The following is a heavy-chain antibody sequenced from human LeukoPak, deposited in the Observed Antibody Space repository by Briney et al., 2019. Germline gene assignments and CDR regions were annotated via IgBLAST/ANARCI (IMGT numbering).Heavy chain of an antibody. V-gene: IGHV3-21*01. CDR1: GLTFSSYS. Sequence: GGSLRLSCVASGLTFSSYSMNWVRQAPGKGLEWVSYISISSRYIYYADSLKGRFTISRDNAKSSLYLQMSSLRAEDTAVYYCASAGYYERSGYTYYFHYWGQGTVVTVSS. J-gene: IGHJ4*02. CDR2: ISISSRYI. CDR3: ASAGYYERSGYTYYFHY. D-gene: IGHD3-22*01.